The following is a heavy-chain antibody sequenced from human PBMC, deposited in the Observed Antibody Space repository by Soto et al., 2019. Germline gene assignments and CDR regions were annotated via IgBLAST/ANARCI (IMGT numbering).Heavy chain of an antibody. D-gene: IGHD2-2*01. CDR1: GYSFTSYW. Sequence: GESLKISCKGSGYSFTSYWIGWVRQMPGKGLEWMGIIYPGDSDTRYSPSFQGQVTISADKSISTAYLQWSSLKASDTAMYYCARTTFECRSINCRNYYYGLDVWGQGTTVTVSS. V-gene: IGHV5-51*01. CDR3: ARTTFECRSINCRNYYYGLDV. J-gene: IGHJ6*02. CDR2: IYPGDSDT.